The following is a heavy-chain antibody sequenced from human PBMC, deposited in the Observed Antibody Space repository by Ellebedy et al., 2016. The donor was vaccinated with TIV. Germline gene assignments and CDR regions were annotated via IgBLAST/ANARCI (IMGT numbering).Heavy chain of an antibody. CDR3: ASGDSSGWSVAFDI. D-gene: IGHD6-19*01. CDR2: IKYDGSST. J-gene: IGHJ3*02. Sequence: GESLKISXAASGFTISNYWMHWVRQAPGKGLVWVSRIKYDGSSTDYADSVKGRFTISRDNAKNTLYLQMNSLRGEDTAVYYCASGDSSGWSVAFDIWGQGTMVTVSS. CDR1: GFTISNYW. V-gene: IGHV3-74*01.